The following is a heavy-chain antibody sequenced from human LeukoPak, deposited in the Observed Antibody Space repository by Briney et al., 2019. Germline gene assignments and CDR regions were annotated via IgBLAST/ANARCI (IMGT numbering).Heavy chain of an antibody. Sequence: ASVKVSCKASGYSFSNYGVSWVRQAPGQGLEWMGWISASNGDSNFAPNLHDRITLTTDTSTSTAYMELRSLRSDDTAVYFCARHSRTYCRGIDCPYFDYWGQGTLVTVSS. V-gene: IGHV1-18*01. CDR2: ISASNGDS. CDR3: ARHSRTYCRGIDCPYFDY. J-gene: IGHJ4*02. D-gene: IGHD2-21*01. CDR1: GYSFSNYG.